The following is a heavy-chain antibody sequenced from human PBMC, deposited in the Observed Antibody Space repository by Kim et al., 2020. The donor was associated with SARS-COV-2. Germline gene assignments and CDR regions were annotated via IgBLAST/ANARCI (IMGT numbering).Heavy chain of an antibody. CDR1: GYTFTSYG. Sequence: ASVKVSCKASGYTFTSYGISWVRQAPGQGLEWMGWISAYNGNTNYAQKLQGRVTMTTDTSTSTAYMELRSLRSDDTAVYYCARGSSGNPNDNWFDPWGQGTLVTVSS. D-gene: IGHD3-22*01. CDR2: ISAYNGNT. CDR3: ARGSSGNPNDNWFDP. V-gene: IGHV1-18*04. J-gene: IGHJ5*02.